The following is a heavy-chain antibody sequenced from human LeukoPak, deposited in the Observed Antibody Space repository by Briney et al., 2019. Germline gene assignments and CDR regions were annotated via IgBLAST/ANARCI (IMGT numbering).Heavy chain of an antibody. CDR1: GFTVSSYW. V-gene: IGHV3-7*01. D-gene: IGHD5-18*01. CDR2: IKQDGSEK. Sequence: GGSLRLSCAASGFTVSSYWMTWIRQAPGKGLEWVANIKQDGSEKYYVDSAKGRFTIYRENAKTSLYLQMNSLRAEDTALYYCARDTGGGYSCYDCWGQGTLVTVSS. CDR3: ARDTGGGYSCYDC. J-gene: IGHJ4*02.